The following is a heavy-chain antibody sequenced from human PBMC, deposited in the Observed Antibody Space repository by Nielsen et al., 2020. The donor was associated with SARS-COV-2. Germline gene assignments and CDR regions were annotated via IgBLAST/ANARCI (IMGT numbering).Heavy chain of an antibody. CDR1: GGSISSYY. CDR2: IYYSGST. CDR3: ARHITATDAFDI. V-gene: IGHV4-59*08. Sequence: SETLSLTCTVSGGSISSYYWSWIRQPPGKGLEWIGYIYYSGSTNYNPSLKSRVTISVDTSKNQFSLKLSSVTAADTAVYYCARHITATDAFDIWGQGTVVTVSS. J-gene: IGHJ3*02.